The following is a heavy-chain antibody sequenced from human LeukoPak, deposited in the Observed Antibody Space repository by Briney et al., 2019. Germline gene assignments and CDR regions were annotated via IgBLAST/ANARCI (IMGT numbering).Heavy chain of an antibody. D-gene: IGHD3-3*01. CDR3: ARGGDFWSGFNNYYFDY. CDR2: IYPGDSDT. J-gene: IGHJ4*02. V-gene: IGHV5-51*01. CDR1: GYSFTNYW. Sequence: GESLKISCKGSGYSFTNYWIGWVRQMPGKGLEWMGIIYPGDSDTRYSPSFQGQVTISADKSISTAYLQWSSLKASDTAMYYCARGGDFWSGFNNYYFDYWGRGILVTVSS.